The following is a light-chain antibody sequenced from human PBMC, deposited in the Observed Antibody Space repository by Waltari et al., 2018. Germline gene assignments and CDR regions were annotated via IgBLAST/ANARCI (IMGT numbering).Light chain of an antibody. CDR1: QTISSY. V-gene: IGKV1-17*03. CDR3: QQHNSHPRT. J-gene: IGKJ1*01. CDR2: AAS. Sequence: DIQMTQSPSSLSASVGDRVTITCRASQTISSYLAWYQQKPGKVPKILIYAASSLESGVPSRFSGSGSGTEFTLTISSLQPEDFATYYCQQHNSHPRTFGQGTKVEIK.